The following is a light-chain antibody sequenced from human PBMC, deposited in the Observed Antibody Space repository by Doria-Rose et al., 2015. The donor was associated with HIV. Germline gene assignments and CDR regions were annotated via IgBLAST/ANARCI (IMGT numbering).Light chain of an antibody. CDR3: QQYYSAPRT. CDR2: AAS. J-gene: IGKJ1*01. CDR1: QGISNS. V-gene: IGKV1-NL1*01. Sequence: DIRLTQSPSSLSASVGDRVTITCRASQGISNSLAWYQQKPGKAPKLLFYAASRLESGVASRFSGSGSGTDYTLTISSLQPDDLATYYCQQYYSAPRTFGQGTKVEIK.